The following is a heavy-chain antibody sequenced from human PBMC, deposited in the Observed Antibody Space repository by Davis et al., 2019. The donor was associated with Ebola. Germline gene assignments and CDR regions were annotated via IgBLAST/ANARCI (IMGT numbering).Heavy chain of an antibody. Sequence: ASVKVSCKVSGGTYRSYALSWVRQAPGQGLEWMGQINPSSGGTKYAQKFQGRVTMTRDTSISTAYLELSRLRSDDTAVYFCARDSFGGYYSFDNWGQGTLVTVSS. J-gene: IGHJ4*02. CDR3: ARDSFGGYYSFDN. D-gene: IGHD5-12*01. CDR2: INPSSGGT. CDR1: GGTYRSYA. V-gene: IGHV1-2*06.